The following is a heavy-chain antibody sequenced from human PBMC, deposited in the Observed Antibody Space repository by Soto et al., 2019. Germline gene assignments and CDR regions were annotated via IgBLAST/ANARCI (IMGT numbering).Heavy chain of an antibody. J-gene: IGHJ3*02. Sequence: SETLSLTCAVYGGSFSGYYWSWIRQPPGKGLEWIGEINHSGSTNYNPSLKSRVTISVDTSKNQFSLKLSSVTAADTAVYYCARCWYDFWSGYDAFDIWGQGTMVTVSS. CDR3: ARCWYDFWSGYDAFDI. D-gene: IGHD3-3*01. V-gene: IGHV4-34*01. CDR1: GGSFSGYY. CDR2: INHSGST.